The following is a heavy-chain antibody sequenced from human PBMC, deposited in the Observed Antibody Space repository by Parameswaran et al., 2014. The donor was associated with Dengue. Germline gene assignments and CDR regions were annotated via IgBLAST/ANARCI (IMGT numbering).Heavy chain of an antibody. D-gene: IGHD2-15*01. CDR3: ARGPSFHCSGGSCYWFGPNYQY. J-gene: IGHJ4*02. Sequence: VRQAPGKGLEWMGIIYPGDSDTRYSPSFQGQVTISADKSISTAYLQWSSLKASDTAMYYCARGPSFHCSGGSCYWFGPNYQYWGQGTLVTVSS. V-gene: IGHV5-51*01. CDR2: IYPGDSDT.